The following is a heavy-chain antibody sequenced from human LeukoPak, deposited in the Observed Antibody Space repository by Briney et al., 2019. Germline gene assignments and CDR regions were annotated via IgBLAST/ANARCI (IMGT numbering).Heavy chain of an antibody. CDR1: GYTFTCHY. V-gene: IGHV1-2*02. D-gene: IGHD3-9*01. J-gene: IGHJ4*02. CDR3: ARVYDILTGYSN. CDR2: INPNSGGT. Sequence: ASVKVSCKASGYTFTCHYIHWVRQAPGQGLEWMGWINPNSGGTNYAQKFQGRVTMTSDTSISTAYMELSRLTSDDTAVYYCARVYDILTGYSNWGQGTLVTVSS.